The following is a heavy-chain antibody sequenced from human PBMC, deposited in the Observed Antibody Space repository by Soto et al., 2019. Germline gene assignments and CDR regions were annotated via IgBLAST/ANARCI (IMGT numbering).Heavy chain of an antibody. CDR1: GFVFSNYG. CDR2: ISNDGNDE. V-gene: IGHV3-30*18. CDR3: AKDLHSGRPLLGADY. D-gene: IGHD1-26*01. Sequence: QVQVVESGGGVVQPGRSLRLSCAASGFVFSNYGMHWVRQAPGKGLEWVAVISNDGNDEYYIDSVKGRLTISRDNSKNTLYFQMNTLNTEDTALYYCAKDLHSGRPLLGADYWGQGPLVTVSP. J-gene: IGHJ4*02.